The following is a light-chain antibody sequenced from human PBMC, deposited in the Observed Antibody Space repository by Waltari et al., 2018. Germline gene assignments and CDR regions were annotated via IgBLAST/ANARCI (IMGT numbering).Light chain of an antibody. J-gene: IGKJ2*01. CDR1: QSISKW. Sequence: DIQMTQSLSTLSASVGDRVTITCRARQSISKWLAWYQQKPGKAPKLLIYKASSLESGVPSRFSGSGSGTEFTLTISSLQPDDFATYYCQQYNSFSYTFGQGTKLEIK. CDR3: QQYNSFSYT. V-gene: IGKV1-5*03. CDR2: KAS.